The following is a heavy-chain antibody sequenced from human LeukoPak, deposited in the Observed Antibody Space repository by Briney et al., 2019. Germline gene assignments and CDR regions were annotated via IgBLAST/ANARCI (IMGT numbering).Heavy chain of an antibody. CDR1: GLTFSSYW. CDR3: ARGMFYYGSGSDTGGY. CDR2: IKQDGSEK. Sequence: GGSQRLCCAASGLTFSSYWMTWVRQAPGKGLEWVANIKQDGSEKYYVDSVKGRFTISRDNAKNLLYLQMDSLRAEDTAVYYCARGMFYYGSGSDTGGYWGQGILVTVSS. J-gene: IGHJ4*02. V-gene: IGHV3-7*05. D-gene: IGHD3-10*01.